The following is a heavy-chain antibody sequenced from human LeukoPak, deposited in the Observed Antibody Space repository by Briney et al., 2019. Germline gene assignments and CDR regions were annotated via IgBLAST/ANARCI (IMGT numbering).Heavy chain of an antibody. J-gene: IGHJ3*02. Sequence: GGSLRLSCAASGFTFSSYEMNWVRQAPGKGLEWVSYISSSGNTIYYADSVKGRFTISRDNAKNSLYLLMNSLRSDDTAVYYCARSRWGYSSSWYLDAFDIWGQGTMVTVSS. CDR1: GFTFSSYE. V-gene: IGHV3-48*03. D-gene: IGHD6-13*01. CDR2: ISSSGNTI. CDR3: ARSRWGYSSSWYLDAFDI.